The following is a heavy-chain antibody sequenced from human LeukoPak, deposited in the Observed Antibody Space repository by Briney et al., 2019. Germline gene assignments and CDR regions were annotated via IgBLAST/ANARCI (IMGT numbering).Heavy chain of an antibody. CDR3: ARDTIYGSGSYYPVY. CDR2: ISSSSSYI. CDR1: GFTFSSYS. V-gene: IGHV3-21*01. D-gene: IGHD3-10*01. Sequence: GGSLRLTCAASGFTFSSYSMNWVRQAPGKGLEWVSSISSSSSYIYYADSVKGRFTISRDNAKNSLYLQMNSPRAEDTAVYYCARDTIYGSGSYYPVYWGQGTLVTVSS. J-gene: IGHJ4*02.